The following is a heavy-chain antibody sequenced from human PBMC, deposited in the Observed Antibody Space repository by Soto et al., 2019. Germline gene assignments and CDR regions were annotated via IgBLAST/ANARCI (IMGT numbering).Heavy chain of an antibody. J-gene: IGHJ4*02. V-gene: IGHV1-3*01. Sequence: QVQLVQSGTEVKKPGASVKVSCKASGYRFTDYVIHWVRQAPGQRLEWMGWIGAGDGKTYYSQNFQGRVSITRDTSASPAYMESSSLISEDPAVYYCVRDYASDSGVHLDFWGQGALVTVSS. CDR2: IGAGDGKT. CDR1: GYRFTDYV. CDR3: VRDYASDSGVHLDF. D-gene: IGHD3-22*01.